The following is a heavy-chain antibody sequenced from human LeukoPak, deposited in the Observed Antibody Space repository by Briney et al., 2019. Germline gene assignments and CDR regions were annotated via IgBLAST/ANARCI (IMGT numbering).Heavy chain of an antibody. CDR1: GFTLSYFG. Sequence: GGSLRLSCATSGFTLSYFGMHWVRQAPGKGLEWVAVIWYDGSSKYYADPVKGRFTISRDTSKNTLYLQMNSLRAEDTAVYYCAKSSTYSSGAHAYDIWGQGTLVTVSS. V-gene: IGHV3-33*06. D-gene: IGHD6-19*01. CDR2: IWYDGSSK. J-gene: IGHJ3*02. CDR3: AKSSTYSSGAHAYDI.